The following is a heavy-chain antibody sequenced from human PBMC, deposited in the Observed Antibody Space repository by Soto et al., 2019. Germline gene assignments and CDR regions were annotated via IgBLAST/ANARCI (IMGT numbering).Heavy chain of an antibody. V-gene: IGHV3-23*01. CDR2: INGSGSST. Sequence: GSLRLSCAASGFTFVSYAMSWVRQAPGKGLEWVSAINGSGSSTYYADSVKGRFTISRDNTNNTLYLQMNSLRAEDTAVYYCAKGLYGDYLRPFDDWGQGTLVTVS. D-gene: IGHD4-17*01. J-gene: IGHJ4*02. CDR1: GFTFVSYA. CDR3: AKGLYGDYLRPFDD.